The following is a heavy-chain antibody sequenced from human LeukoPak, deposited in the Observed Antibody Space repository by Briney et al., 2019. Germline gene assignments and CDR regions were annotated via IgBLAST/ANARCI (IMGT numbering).Heavy chain of an antibody. J-gene: IGHJ1*01. CDR3: ARAEDCSGGSCYFEYFQH. V-gene: IGHV3-21*01. CDR1: GFTFSSYS. D-gene: IGHD2-15*01. Sequence: PGGSLRLSCAASGFTFSSYSMNWVRQAPGKGLEWVSSISSSSSYIYYADSVKGRFTISRDNAKNSLYLQMNSLRAEDTAVYYCARAEDCSGGSCYFEYFQHWGQGTLVTVSS. CDR2: ISSSSSYI.